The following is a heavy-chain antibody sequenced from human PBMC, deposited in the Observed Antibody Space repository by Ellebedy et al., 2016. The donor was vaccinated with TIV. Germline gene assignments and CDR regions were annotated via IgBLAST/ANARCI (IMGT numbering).Heavy chain of an antibody. CDR3: ARRLVVPAALGYCYFDL. J-gene: IGHJ2*01. D-gene: IGHD2-2*01. CDR2: IKQDGSEK. CDR1: GFTFSSYW. V-gene: IGHV3-7*01. Sequence: GESLKISCAASGFTFSSYWMSWVRQAPGKGLEWVANIKQDGSEKYYVDSVKGRFTISRDSAKNSLYLQMNGLRAEDTAVYYCARRLVVPAALGYCYFDLWGRGTLVTVSS.